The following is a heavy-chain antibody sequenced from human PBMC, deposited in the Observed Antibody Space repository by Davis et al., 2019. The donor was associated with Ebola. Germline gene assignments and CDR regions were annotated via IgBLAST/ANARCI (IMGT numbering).Heavy chain of an antibody. CDR3: ARYNSAYERADLDY. CDR1: GFTFSSYN. V-gene: IGHV3-48*01. J-gene: IGHJ4*02. D-gene: IGHD5-12*01. CDR2: ISSSSSTI. Sequence: GESLKISCAASGFTFSSYNMNWVRQAPGKGLEWVSYISSSSSTIHYADSVRGRFTISRDNAKSSLYLQMNSLRAEDTAVYYCARYNSAYERADLDYWGQGTLVTVSS.